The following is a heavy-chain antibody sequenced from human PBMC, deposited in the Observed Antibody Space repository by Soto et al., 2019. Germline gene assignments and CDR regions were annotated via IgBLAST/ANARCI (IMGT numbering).Heavy chain of an antibody. CDR3: ASNKNGNYYYGMDV. CDR2: IDPSDSYT. J-gene: IGHJ6*02. Sequence: GESLKISCKGSGYSFTSYWISWVRQMPVKGLEWMGKIDPSDSYTNYSPSFQGHVTISADKSITTAYLQWSSLKASDTAMYYCASNKNGNYYYGMDVWGQRTTVTVS. V-gene: IGHV5-10-1*01. CDR1: GYSFTSYW. D-gene: IGHD3-10*01.